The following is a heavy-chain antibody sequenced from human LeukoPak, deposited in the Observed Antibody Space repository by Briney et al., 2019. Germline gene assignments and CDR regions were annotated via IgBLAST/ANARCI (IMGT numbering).Heavy chain of an antibody. CDR1: GFTFGKYW. V-gene: IGHV3-7*03. CDR3: ARDQYDTWSRRGNFDS. J-gene: IGHJ4*02. D-gene: IGHD3-3*01. CDR2: IKLDGSEK. Sequence: GGSLRLSCVASGFTFGKYWMSWVRQAPGKGPEWVANIKLDGSEKNYVDSVKGRFTISRDNTKNSLYLQMNSLRVEDTAVFYCARDQYDTWSRRGNFDSWGQGTLVIVSA.